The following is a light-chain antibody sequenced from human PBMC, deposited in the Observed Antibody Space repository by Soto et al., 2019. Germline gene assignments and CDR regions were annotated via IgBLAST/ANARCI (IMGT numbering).Light chain of an antibody. Sequence: EIVLTQSPATLSLSPGERATLSCRASQSVSSYLAWYQQKPGQAPRLLIYDTSNRATGIPARFSGSGSGTDFTLTISGLEPEDFVVYYCQQRSNWQYTFGLGTRLEIK. CDR2: DTS. V-gene: IGKV3-11*01. CDR1: QSVSSY. J-gene: IGKJ2*01. CDR3: QQRSNWQYT.